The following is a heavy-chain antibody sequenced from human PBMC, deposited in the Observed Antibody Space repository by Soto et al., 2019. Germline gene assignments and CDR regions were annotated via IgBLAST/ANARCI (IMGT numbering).Heavy chain of an antibody. CDR3: ARCTVVTASGGWFDP. J-gene: IGHJ5*02. CDR2: INPSGGST. CDR1: GYTFTSYY. V-gene: IGHV1-46*01. Sequence: GASVKVSCKASGYTFTSYYMHWVRQAPGQGLEWMGIINPSGGSTSYAQKFRGRVTMTRDTSTSTVYMELSSLRSEDTAVYYCARCTVVTASGGWFDPWGQGTLVTVSS. D-gene: IGHD2-15*01.